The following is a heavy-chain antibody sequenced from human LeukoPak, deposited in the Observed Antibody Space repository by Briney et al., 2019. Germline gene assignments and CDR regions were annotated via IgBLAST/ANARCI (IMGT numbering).Heavy chain of an antibody. J-gene: IGHJ6*03. Sequence: SETLSLNCAVYGGSFSGYYWSWIRQPPGKGLEWIGEINHSGSTNYNPSLKSRVTISVDTSKNQFSLKLSSVTAADTAVYYCARGRKRGSSSSKYYYYMDVWGKGTTVTVSS. CDR2: INHSGST. V-gene: IGHV4-34*01. CDR3: ARGRKRGSSSSKYYYYMDV. D-gene: IGHD6-6*01. CDR1: GGSFSGYY.